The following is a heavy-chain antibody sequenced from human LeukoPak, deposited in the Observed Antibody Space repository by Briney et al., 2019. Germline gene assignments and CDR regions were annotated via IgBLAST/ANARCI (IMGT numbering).Heavy chain of an antibody. CDR3: ARDNGAAPYMDV. J-gene: IGHJ6*03. D-gene: IGHD2-8*01. V-gene: IGHV4-4*07. CDR1: GGYISSYY. Sequence: SETLSLTCTVSGGYISSYYWSWIRQPAGKGLEWIGRIYTSGSTNYNPSLKSRVTISVDKSKNQFSLKLSSVTAADTAVYYCARDNGAAPYMDVWGKGTTVTVSS. CDR2: IYTSGST.